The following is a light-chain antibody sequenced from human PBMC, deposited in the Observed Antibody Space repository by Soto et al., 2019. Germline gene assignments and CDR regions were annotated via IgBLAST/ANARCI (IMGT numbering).Light chain of an antibody. CDR2: AAS. Sequence: MTQSPSSLFASVGDRVTITCRASQSISSHLNWYQQKVGQTPRLLIYAASTLQSEVPPRFSGSGSGTEFTLTISGLRREDFATYYCQQSHSAPLTFGGGTKIQI. CDR3: QQSHSAPLT. J-gene: IGKJ4*01. CDR1: QSISSH. V-gene: IGKV1-39*01.